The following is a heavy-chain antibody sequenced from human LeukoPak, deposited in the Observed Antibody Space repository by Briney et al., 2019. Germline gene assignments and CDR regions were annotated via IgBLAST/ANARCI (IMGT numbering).Heavy chain of an antibody. Sequence: GESLKISCKGSGYSFTSYWIGWVRQMPGKGLEWMGIIFPGDSDSRYSPSFQGQVTISADKPINTAYLQWSSLKASDTAMYLCARMRDAYPDYWGQGTLLTVSS. CDR2: IFPGDSDS. CDR3: ARMRDAYPDY. J-gene: IGHJ4*02. CDR1: GYSFTSYW. V-gene: IGHV5-51*04. D-gene: IGHD5-24*01.